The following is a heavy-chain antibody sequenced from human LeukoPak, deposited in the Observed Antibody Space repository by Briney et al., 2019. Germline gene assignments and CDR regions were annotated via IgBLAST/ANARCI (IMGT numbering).Heavy chain of an antibody. CDR2: SNHSGST. D-gene: IGHD1-26*01. CDR3: ARLAYSGSYYERAFDI. Sequence: SETLSLTCAVYGTSFSGYYWSWIRQPPGKGLEWIGESNHSGSTNYNPSLKSRVTISVDTSKNQFSLKLSSVTAADTAVYYCARLAYSGSYYERAFDIWGQGTMVTVSS. V-gene: IGHV4-34*01. J-gene: IGHJ3*02. CDR1: GTSFSGYY.